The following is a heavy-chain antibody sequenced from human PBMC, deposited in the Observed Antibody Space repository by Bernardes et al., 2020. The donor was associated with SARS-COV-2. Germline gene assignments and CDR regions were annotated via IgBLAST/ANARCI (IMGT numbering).Heavy chain of an antibody. CDR3: ARYSERDGYNLDWYFDL. J-gene: IGHJ2*01. Sequence: GGSLRLSCAASGFTFSSYWMSWVRQAPGKGLEWVANIKQDGSEKYYVDSVKGRFTISRDNAKNSLYLQMNSLRAEDTAVYYCARYSERDGYNLDWYFDLWGRGTLVTVSS. V-gene: IGHV3-7*01. CDR2: IKQDGSEK. D-gene: IGHD5-12*01. CDR1: GFTFSSYW.